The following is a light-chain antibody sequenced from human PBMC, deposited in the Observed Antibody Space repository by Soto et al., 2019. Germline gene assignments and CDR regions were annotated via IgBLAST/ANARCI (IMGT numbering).Light chain of an antibody. CDR2: AAS. V-gene: IGKV1-27*01. CDR3: QRYNSAPWT. Sequence: DIQMTQSPSSLSASVGDRVTITCRASQGISNYLAWYQQKPGKVPKIMIYAASTLHSGVPSRFSGSGSGTDFTRTVSSLQPEDVATYYWQRYNSAPWTFGQGTNVEIK. CDR1: QGISNY. J-gene: IGKJ1*01.